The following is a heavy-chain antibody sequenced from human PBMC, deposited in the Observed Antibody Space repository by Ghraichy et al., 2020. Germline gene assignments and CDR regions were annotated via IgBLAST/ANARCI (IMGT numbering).Heavy chain of an antibody. CDR1: GFTFSSYR. CDR3: ARDISLSGKETDVDYGDY. J-gene: IGHJ4*02. Sequence: GESLNISCAASGFTFSSYRMHWVRQAPGKGLEWVASLDSGSNYIYYTDSVKARFTASRDNGKNLLYLRMNSLRVEDTAVYYCARDISLSGKETDVDYGDYWGQGALVTVSS. CDR2: LDSGSNYI. D-gene: IGHD1-1*01. V-gene: IGHV3-21*01.